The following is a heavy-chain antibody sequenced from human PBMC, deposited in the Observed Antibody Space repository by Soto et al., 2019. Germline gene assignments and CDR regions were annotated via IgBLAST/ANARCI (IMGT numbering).Heavy chain of an antibody. Sequence: GGSLRLSCAASGFTFSSYGMHWVRQAPGKGLEWVAVISYDGSNKYYADSVKGRFTISRDNSKNTLYLQMNSLRAEDTAVYYCAPPPHYYDSSGYLYWGQGTLVTVSS. J-gene: IGHJ4*02. CDR1: GFTFSSYG. CDR2: ISYDGSNK. V-gene: IGHV3-30*03. CDR3: APPPHYYDSSGYLY. D-gene: IGHD3-22*01.